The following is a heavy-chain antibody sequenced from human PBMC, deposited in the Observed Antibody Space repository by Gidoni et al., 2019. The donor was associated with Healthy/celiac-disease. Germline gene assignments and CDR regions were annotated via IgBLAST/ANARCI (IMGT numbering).Heavy chain of an antibody. CDR3: AKAYYYDSSGNKTPFDY. J-gene: IGHJ4*02. V-gene: IGHV3-23*01. CDR2: ISGSGGST. Sequence: EVQLLESGGGLVQPGGSLRLSCAASGFTFSSSAMRWVRQAPGKGLEWVSAISGSGGSTYYADSVKGRFTISRDNSKNTLYLQMNSLRAEDTAVYYCAKAYYYDSSGNKTPFDYWGQGTLVTVSS. D-gene: IGHD3-22*01. CDR1: GFTFSSSA.